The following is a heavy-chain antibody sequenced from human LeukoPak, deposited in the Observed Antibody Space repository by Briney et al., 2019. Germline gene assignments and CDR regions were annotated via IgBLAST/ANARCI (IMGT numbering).Heavy chain of an antibody. D-gene: IGHD5-12*01. CDR2: ISSSSSYI. CDR1: GFSLSSYA. J-gene: IGHJ4*02. CDR3: ARVGSGYDQMYYFDY. Sequence: PGGSLRLSCAASGFSLSSYAMHWVRQAPGKGLEWVSSISSSSSYIYYADSVKGRFTISRDNAKNSLYLQMNSLRAEDTAVYYCARVGSGYDQMYYFDYWGQGTLVTVSS. V-gene: IGHV3-21*01.